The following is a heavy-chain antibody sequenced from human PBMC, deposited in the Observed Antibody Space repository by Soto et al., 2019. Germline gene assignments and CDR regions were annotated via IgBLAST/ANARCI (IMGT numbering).Heavy chain of an antibody. CDR2: IIPIFGIT. V-gene: IGHV1-69*01. CDR3: ARDPRSITGTTSSEDFQH. D-gene: IGHD1-1*01. J-gene: IGHJ1*01. CDR1: GGTFSGYA. Sequence: QAQLMQSVAEVKEPGSSVKVSCKASGGTFSGYAISWVRQAPGQGLEWLGGIIPIFGITNYAQKFQNRLTIAADESSDTVYMDLRSLTSEDSAIYYCARDPRSITGTTSSEDFQHWGQGTLVSVS.